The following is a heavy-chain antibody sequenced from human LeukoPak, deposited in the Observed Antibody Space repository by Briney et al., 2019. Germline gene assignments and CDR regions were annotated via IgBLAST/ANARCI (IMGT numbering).Heavy chain of an antibody. CDR2: IYASGNT. CDR3: AREYSSSSGKNAFGV. J-gene: IGHJ3*01. V-gene: IGHV4-4*07. CDR1: GGSISTYY. Sequence: PSETLSLTCTVSGGSISTYYWSLIRQPAGKGLEWIGRIYASGNTNYNPSLKSRVTMSLDTSKNQFSLRLTSVTAADTAVYYCAREYSSSSGKNAFGVSGQGTMVTVSS. D-gene: IGHD6-6*01.